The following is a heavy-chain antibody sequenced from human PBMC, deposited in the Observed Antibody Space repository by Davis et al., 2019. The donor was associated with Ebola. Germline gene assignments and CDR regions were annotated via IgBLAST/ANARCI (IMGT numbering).Heavy chain of an antibody. CDR3: ARDSSDWIQPWGWFDP. CDR2: ISSDGSNK. V-gene: IGHV3-30-3*01. Sequence: GESLKISCAASGFTFSSYAMHWVRQAPGKGLEWVAVISSDGSNKYYADSVKGRFTISRDNSKNTLYLQMNSLRAEDTAVYYCARDSSDWIQPWGWFDPWGQGTLVTVSS. CDR1: GFTFSSYA. J-gene: IGHJ5*02. D-gene: IGHD5-18*01.